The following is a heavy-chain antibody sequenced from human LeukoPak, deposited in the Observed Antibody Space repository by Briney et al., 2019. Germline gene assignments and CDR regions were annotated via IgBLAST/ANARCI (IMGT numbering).Heavy chain of an antibody. Sequence: ASVKVSCKASGYTFSSYYMHWVRQAPGQGLEWMGIINPSGGTTSYAQKFQGRLTMTRDTSTSTVFVELSSLRSEDTAVYYCARGPPGRVYDSSKRGLFDPWGQGTLVTVSS. V-gene: IGHV1-46*01. D-gene: IGHD3-22*01. CDR3: ARGPPGRVYDSSKRGLFDP. CDR2: INPSGGTT. CDR1: GYTFSSYY. J-gene: IGHJ5*02.